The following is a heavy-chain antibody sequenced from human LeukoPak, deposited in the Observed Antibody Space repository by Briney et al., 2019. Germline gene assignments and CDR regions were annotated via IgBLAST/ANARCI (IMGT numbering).Heavy chain of an antibody. V-gene: IGHV3-66*01. J-gene: IGHJ4*02. CDR2: IYSGGST. CDR1: GFTVSSNY. Sequence: GGSLRLSCAASGFTVSSNYISWVRQAPGKGPEWFSIIYSGGSTFYADSVKGRFSISRDNSKNTVYLQMNSLIAEDTAVYYCARDNFDYWGQGTLVTVSS. CDR3: ARDNFDY.